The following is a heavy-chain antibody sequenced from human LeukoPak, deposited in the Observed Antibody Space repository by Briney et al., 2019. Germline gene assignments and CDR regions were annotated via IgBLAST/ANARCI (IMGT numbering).Heavy chain of an antibody. D-gene: IGHD6-25*01. J-gene: IGHJ4*02. CDR3: ARDRAAFDS. V-gene: IGHV3-23*01. CDR1: GFTFSSFP. CDR2: ITGRGGNT. Sequence: GGSLRLSCAASGFTFSSFPMSWVRQAPGKGLQWVSGITGRGGNTYYADSVEGRFTISRDNSKNTLSLQMGSLRAEDTAIYYCARDRAAFDSWGQGTLVTVSS.